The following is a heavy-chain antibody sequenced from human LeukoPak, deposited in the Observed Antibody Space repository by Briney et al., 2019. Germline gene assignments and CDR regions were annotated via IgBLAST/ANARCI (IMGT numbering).Heavy chain of an antibody. Sequence: SETLSLTCTVSGGSVSSGSYYWSWIRQPPGKGLEWIGYIYYSGSTNYNPSLKSRVTISVDTSKNQFSLKLSSVTAADTAVYYCARYGVYRGMDVWGQGTTVTVSS. J-gene: IGHJ6*02. CDR2: IYYSGST. V-gene: IGHV4-61*01. D-gene: IGHD5-12*01. CDR1: GGSVSSGSYY. CDR3: ARYGVYRGMDV.